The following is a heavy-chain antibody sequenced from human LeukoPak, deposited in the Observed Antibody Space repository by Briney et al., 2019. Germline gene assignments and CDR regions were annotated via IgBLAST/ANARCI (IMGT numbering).Heavy chain of an antibody. D-gene: IGHD2-2*01. CDR1: GFTFSSYS. CDR2: ISSSSSTI. J-gene: IGHJ6*03. V-gene: IGHV3-48*01. Sequence: GGSLRLSCAASGFTFSSYSMNWVRQAPGKGLEWVSYISSSSSTIYYADSVKGRFTISRDNAKNSLYLQMNSLRAEDTAVYYCAKLLVPAARNYYYMDVWGKGTTVTVSS. CDR3: AKLLVPAARNYYYMDV.